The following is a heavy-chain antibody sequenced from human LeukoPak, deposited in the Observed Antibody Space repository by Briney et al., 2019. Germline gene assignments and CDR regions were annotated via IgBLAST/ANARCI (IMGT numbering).Heavy chain of an antibody. CDR1: GFTFSSYA. CDR3: AKDKALLWFGELLR. J-gene: IGHJ4*02. D-gene: IGHD3-10*01. CDR2: ISGSGGST. V-gene: IGHV3-23*01. Sequence: QPGGSLRLSCAASGFTFSSYAMSWVRQAPGKGLEWVSAISGSGGSTYYADSVKGRFTISRDNSKNTLYLQMNSLRAEDTAVYYCAKDKALLWFGELLRWRQGTLVTVSS.